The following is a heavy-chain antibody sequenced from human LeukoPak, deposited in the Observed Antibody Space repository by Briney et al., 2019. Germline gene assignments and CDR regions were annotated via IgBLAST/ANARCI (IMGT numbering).Heavy chain of an antibody. D-gene: IGHD1-26*01. Sequence: ASVKVSCKASGYTFTSYDINWVRQATGQGLEWMGWMNPNSGNTGYAQNFQGRVTMTRSASINTAYMGLSSLTSDDTAVYYCARSSVGARRRIDYWGKGTLVTVSS. J-gene: IGHJ4*02. CDR1: GYTFTSYD. CDR3: ARSSVGARRRIDY. V-gene: IGHV1-8*01. CDR2: MNPNSGNT.